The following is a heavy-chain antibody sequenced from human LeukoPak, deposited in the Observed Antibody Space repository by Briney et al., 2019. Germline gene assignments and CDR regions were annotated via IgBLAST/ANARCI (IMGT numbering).Heavy chain of an antibody. Sequence: VASVKVSCKASGYTFTSYDINWVRQATGQGLEWMGWMNPNSGNTGYAQKFQGRVTMTRNTSISTAYMELSSLRSEDTAVYYCARGGYSYGVYYYYGMDVWGQGTTVTVSS. J-gene: IGHJ6*02. V-gene: IGHV1-8*01. CDR1: GYTFTSYD. CDR2: MNPNSGNT. CDR3: ARGGYSYGVYYYYGMDV. D-gene: IGHD5-18*01.